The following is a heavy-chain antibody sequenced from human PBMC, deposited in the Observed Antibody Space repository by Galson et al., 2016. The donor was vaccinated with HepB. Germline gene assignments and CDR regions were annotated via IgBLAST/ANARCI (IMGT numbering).Heavy chain of an antibody. CDR3: ARHDFYGERSFEY. D-gene: IGHD2-21*02. CDR1: GVSISSSY. J-gene: IGHJ4*02. CDR2: VHYRGST. V-gene: IGHV4-59*08. Sequence: SETLSLTCTVSGVSISSSYWSWIRQPPGKGLEWIGYVHYRGSTNYSPSLKSRVSISVDTSKNQFSLRLNSLTAADTAVYYCARHDFYGERSFEYWGQGTLVTVSS.